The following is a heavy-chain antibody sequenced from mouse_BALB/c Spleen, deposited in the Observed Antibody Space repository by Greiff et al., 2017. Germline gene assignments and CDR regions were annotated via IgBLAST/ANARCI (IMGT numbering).Heavy chain of an antibody. CDR3: ARGVYYYGSSSFAY. CDR1: GFTFSSYA. J-gene: IGHJ3*01. CDR2: ISSGGSYT. V-gene: IGHV5-9-4*01. D-gene: IGHD1-1*01. Sequence: DVMLVESGGGLVKPGGSLKLSCAASGFTFSSYAMSWVRQSPEKRLEWVAEISSGGSYTYYPDTVTGRFTISRDNAKNTLYLEMSSLRSEDTAMYYCARGVYYYGSSSFAYWGQGTLVTVSA.